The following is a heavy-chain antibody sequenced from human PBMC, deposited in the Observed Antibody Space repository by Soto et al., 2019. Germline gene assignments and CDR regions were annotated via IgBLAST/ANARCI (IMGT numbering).Heavy chain of an antibody. D-gene: IGHD2-21*02. J-gene: IGHJ4*02. CDR3: ASGGQVVTLGY. Sequence: GGSLRLSCAASGFTFSSYSMNWVRQAPGKGLEWVSSISSSSSYIYYADSVKGRFTISRDNAKNSLYLQMNSLRAEDTAVYYCASGGQVVTLGYWGQGTLVTVSS. CDR1: GFTFSSYS. CDR2: ISSSSSYI. V-gene: IGHV3-21*01.